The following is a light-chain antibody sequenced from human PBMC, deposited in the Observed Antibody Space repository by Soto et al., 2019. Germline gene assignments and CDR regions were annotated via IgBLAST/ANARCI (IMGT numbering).Light chain of an antibody. CDR3: QQHCSSAIR. Sequence: EIVFTQTPRTRALSRGGRATLACRASQSVSSSYLAWYQQKPGQAPRLLIYGASSRATGIPDRFGGSGSGTESSLTIRRSEPYGSAVHYCQQHCSSAIRFGQGTRLEVK. CDR1: QSVSSSY. CDR2: GAS. V-gene: IGKV3-20*01. J-gene: IGKJ5*01.